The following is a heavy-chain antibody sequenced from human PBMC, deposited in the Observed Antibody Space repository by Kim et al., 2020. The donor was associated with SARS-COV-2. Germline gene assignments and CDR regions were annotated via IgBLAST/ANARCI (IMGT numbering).Heavy chain of an antibody. V-gene: IGHV4-39*01. J-gene: IGHJ6*02. Sequence: SETLSLTCTVSGGSISSSSYYWGWIRQPPGKGLEWIGSIYYSGSTYYNPSLKSRVTISVDTSKNQFSLKLSSVTAADTAVYYCATGGNSYYYYGMDVWGQGTTVTVSS. CDR3: ATGGNSYYYYGMDV. CDR1: GGSISSSSYY. D-gene: IGHD2-21*02. CDR2: IYYSGST.